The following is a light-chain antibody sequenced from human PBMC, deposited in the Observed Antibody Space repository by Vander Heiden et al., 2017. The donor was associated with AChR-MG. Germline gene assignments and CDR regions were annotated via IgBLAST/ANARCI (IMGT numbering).Light chain of an antibody. J-gene: IGLJ1*01. CDR3: QSYDSSLSGPV. CDR2: GNS. Sequence: QSVLTQPPSVSGAPAQRVTLSCTGSSSNIGAGYDVHWYQQLPGTAPKLLIYGNSNRPSGVTDRFSGSKSGTSASLAITGLQDEDEADYYCQSYDSSLSGPVFGTGTKVTVL. CDR1: SSNIGAGYD. V-gene: IGLV1-40*01.